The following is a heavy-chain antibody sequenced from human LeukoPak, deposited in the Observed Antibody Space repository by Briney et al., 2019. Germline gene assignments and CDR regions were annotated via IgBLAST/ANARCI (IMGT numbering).Heavy chain of an antibody. CDR1: GFTFSSYE. Sequence: GGSLRLSCAASGFTFSSYEMHWVRQASGKGLEWISYIKGRFTISRDNPKSSLYLQMSSLRAEDTAIYYCVRGLTISGYRYFQYWGQGTLVIVSS. J-gene: IGHJ1*01. D-gene: IGHD3-22*01. V-gene: IGHV3-48*03. CDR3: VRGLTISGYRYFQY. CDR2: I.